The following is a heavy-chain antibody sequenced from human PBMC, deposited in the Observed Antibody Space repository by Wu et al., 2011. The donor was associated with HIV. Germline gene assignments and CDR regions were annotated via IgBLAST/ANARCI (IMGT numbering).Heavy chain of an antibody. J-gene: IGHJ5*02. V-gene: IGHV1-2*02. CDR1: GYTFTGYY. D-gene: IGHD6-13*01. CDR3: ARDLGAAAGKGWHWFDP. Sequence: QVQLVQSGAEVKKPGASVKVSCKASGYTFTGYYMHWVRQAPGQGLEWMGWINPNSGGTNYAQKFQGRVTMTRDTSISTAYMELSSLRSEDTAVYYCARDLGAAAGKGWHWFDPWGQGTLVTVSS. CDR2: INPNSGGT.